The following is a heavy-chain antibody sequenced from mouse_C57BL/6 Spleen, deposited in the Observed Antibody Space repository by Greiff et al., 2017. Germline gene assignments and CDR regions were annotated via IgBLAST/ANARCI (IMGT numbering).Heavy chain of an antibody. V-gene: IGHV1-80*01. CDR1: GYAFSSYW. D-gene: IGHD2-3*01. CDR3: ARFDGYYGGYFDV. J-gene: IGHJ1*03. CDR2: IYPGDGDT. Sequence: QVQLKQSGAELVKPGASVKISCKASGYAFSSYWMNWVKQRPGKGLEWIGQIYPGDGDTNYNGKFKGKATLTADKSSSTAYMQLSSLTSEDSAVYFCARFDGYYGGYFDVWGTGTTVTVSS.